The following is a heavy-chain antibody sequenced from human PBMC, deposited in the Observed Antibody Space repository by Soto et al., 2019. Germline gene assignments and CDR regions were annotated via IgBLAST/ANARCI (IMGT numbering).Heavy chain of an antibody. CDR3: AKRAGDGYLDY. Sequence: EVQLLESGGGLVQPGGSLRLSCAASGFTFSSYAMNWVRQAPGKGPEWVSFISGAGDSTYYADSVKGRSTISRDNFRSTLYLQMNSLRGEDTAIYYCAKRAGDGYLDYWGQGTLVTVSS. CDR2: ISGAGDST. V-gene: IGHV3-23*01. CDR1: GFTFSSYA. D-gene: IGHD4-17*01. J-gene: IGHJ4*02.